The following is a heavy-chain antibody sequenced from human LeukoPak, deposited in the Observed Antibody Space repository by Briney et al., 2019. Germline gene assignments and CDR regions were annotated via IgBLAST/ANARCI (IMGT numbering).Heavy chain of an antibody. D-gene: IGHD2-15*01. CDR3: AKDLRGYFDY. Sequence: PGRSLRLSCAASGFTFSSYGMHWVRQAPGKGLEWVAVIWYDGSNKYYADSVKGRFTISRDNSKNTLYLQMNSLRAEDTAVYYCAKDLRGYFDYWGQGTLVTVSS. J-gene: IGHJ4*02. CDR1: GFTFSSYG. CDR2: IWYDGSNK. V-gene: IGHV3-33*06.